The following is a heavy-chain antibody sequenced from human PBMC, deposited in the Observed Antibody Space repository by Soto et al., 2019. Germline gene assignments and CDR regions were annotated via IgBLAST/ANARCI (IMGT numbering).Heavy chain of an antibody. CDR2: IYSGGST. V-gene: IGHV3-53*01. CDR3: VRDKRGPHYYYYYGMDV. CDR1: GFAFSSNY. J-gene: IGHJ6*02. Sequence: GGSLGLYCRAAGFAFSSNYMRWVRQAPGKGLEWVSVIYSGGSTYYADSVKGRFTISRDNSKNTLYLQMNSLRAEDTAVYYCVRDKRGPHYYYYYGMDVWGQGTTVTVSS.